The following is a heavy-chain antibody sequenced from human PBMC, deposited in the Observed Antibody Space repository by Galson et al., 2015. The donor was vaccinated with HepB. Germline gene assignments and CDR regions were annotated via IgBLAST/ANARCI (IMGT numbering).Heavy chain of an antibody. D-gene: IGHD2-15*01. CDR2: ISVSATNT. J-gene: IGHJ4*02. V-gene: IGHV3-11*06. CDR3: AKDMGLAGYGTEFDH. Sequence: SLRLSCAASGFTFSNYYMTWIRQAPGKGLEWVSYISVSATNTKYADSVKGRFIISRDDAKNSLYLDMNSLRVEDTAVYYCAKDMGLAGYGTEFDHWGLGTLVTVSS. CDR1: GFTFSNYY.